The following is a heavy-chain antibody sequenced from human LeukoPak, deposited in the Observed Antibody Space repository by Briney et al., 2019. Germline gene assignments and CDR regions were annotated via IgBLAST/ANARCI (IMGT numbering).Heavy chain of an antibody. J-gene: IGHJ4*02. CDR1: GNYW. CDR2: INSDGSWT. D-gene: IGHD2/OR15-2a*01. Sequence: GGSLRLSCAASGNYWMHWDRQAPGKGLVWVSHINSDGSWTSYADSVKGRFTISKDNAKNTVYLQMNSLRAEDTAVYYCVSFYETYWGRGTLVTVSS. V-gene: IGHV3-74*01. CDR3: VSFYETY.